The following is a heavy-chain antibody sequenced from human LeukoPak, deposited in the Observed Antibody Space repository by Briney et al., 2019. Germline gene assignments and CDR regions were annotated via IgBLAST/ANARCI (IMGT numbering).Heavy chain of an antibody. CDR3: ARVLEDGWSSYYYYYGMDV. D-gene: IGHD5-24*01. V-gene: IGHV3-64*01. CDR1: GFTFSSYA. Sequence: PGGSLRLSCAASGFTFSSYAMHWVRQAPGKGLEYVSAISSNGGSTYYANSVKGRFTISRDNSKNTLYPQMGSLRAEDMAVYYCARVLEDGWSSYYYYYGMDVWGQGTTVTVSS. CDR2: ISSNGGST. J-gene: IGHJ6*02.